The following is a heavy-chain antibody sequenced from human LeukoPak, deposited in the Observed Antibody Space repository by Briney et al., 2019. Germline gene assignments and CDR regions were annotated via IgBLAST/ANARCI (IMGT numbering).Heavy chain of an antibody. CDR1: GASINNYY. J-gene: IGHJ4*02. D-gene: IGHD3-10*01. CDR2: IFYSGST. CDR3: ARGGVISTYDY. V-gene: IGHV4-59*01. Sequence: SETLSLTCTVSGASINNYYWSWIRQPPGKGLEWIGYIFYSGSTNYNPSLRSRVTISVDTSKNQFSPKLSSVTAADTAVYYCARGGVISTYDYWGQGTLVTVSS.